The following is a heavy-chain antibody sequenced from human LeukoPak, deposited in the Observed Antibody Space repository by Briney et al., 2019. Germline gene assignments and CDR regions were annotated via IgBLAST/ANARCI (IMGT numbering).Heavy chain of an antibody. CDR3: ARDGTAAGLYFDL. CDR1: GGSISSSTYY. J-gene: IGHJ4*01. V-gene: IGHV4-39*02. D-gene: IGHD6-13*01. CDR2: IYYSGST. Sequence: SETLSLTCTVSGGSISSSTYYWGWIRQPPGKGLEWIGSIYYSGSTYYNPSLKSRVTISVDTSKNQFSLKLSSVTAADTAVYYCARDGTAAGLYFDLWGQGTLVTVSS.